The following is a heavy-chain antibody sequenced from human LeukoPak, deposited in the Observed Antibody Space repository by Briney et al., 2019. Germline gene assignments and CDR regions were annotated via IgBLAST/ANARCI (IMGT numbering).Heavy chain of an antibody. Sequence: ASVKVSCKASGYTFTGYYIHWVRQAPGQGLEWVGYINPNSGVTNSAQKFQGRVTLTRDTSITTAYMELSRLTSDDMAVYYCARDRPNNWFDPWGQGTLVTVAS. CDR1: GYTFTGYY. V-gene: IGHV1-2*02. J-gene: IGHJ5*02. CDR2: INPNSGVT. CDR3: ARDRPNNWFDP.